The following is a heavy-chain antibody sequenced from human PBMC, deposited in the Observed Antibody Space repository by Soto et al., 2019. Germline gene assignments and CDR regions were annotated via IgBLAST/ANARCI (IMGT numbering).Heavy chain of an antibody. Sequence: EVQLVETGGGLIQPGGSLRLSCAASGFTVSSNYMSWVRQAPGKGLEWVSVIYSGGSTYYADSVKGRFTISRDNSKNTLYLQMNSLRAEDTAVYYCARGPMGGGFGEFDTWGQGTLVTVSS. V-gene: IGHV3-53*02. CDR1: GFTVSSNY. D-gene: IGHD3-10*01. J-gene: IGHJ5*02. CDR2: IYSGGST. CDR3: ARGPMGGGFGEFDT.